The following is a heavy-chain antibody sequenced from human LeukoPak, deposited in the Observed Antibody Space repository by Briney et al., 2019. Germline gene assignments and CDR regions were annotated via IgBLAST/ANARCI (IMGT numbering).Heavy chain of an antibody. CDR3: ATETGSSSWYY. Sequence: WASVNLSCKASGYPFSSYNIHWVRQAPGQGLEWVGLTGSATSLQQKFRGRVTVTRDTSTNTAFMELRSLRFEDTAVYYCATETGSSSWYYWGQGTLVTVSS. CDR1: GYPFSSYN. J-gene: IGHJ4*02. V-gene: IGHV1-46*01. D-gene: IGHD6-13*01. CDR2: TGSAT.